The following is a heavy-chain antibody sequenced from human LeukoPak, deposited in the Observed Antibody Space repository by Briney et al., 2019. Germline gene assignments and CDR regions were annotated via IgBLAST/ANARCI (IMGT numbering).Heavy chain of an antibody. CDR3: ARSRSYYYDSSGFPRDAFDI. CDR2: IYPGDSDT. J-gene: IGHJ3*02. CDR1: GYIFTSYW. D-gene: IGHD3-22*01. V-gene: IGHV5-51*01. Sequence: GASLQISCEGSGYIFTSYWIGWVRPLPGKGLEWMGIIYPGDSDTRYSPSFQGQVTISADKSISTAYLQWSSLKASDTAMYYCARSRSYYYDSSGFPRDAFDIWGQGTMVTVSS.